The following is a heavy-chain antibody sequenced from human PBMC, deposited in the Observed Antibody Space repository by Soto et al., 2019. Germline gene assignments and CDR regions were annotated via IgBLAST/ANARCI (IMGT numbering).Heavy chain of an antibody. CDR3: ARGGGSGWYDY. CDR2: IKPSGGST. V-gene: IGHV1-46*01. D-gene: IGHD6-19*01. Sequence: GASVKVSCKASGYTFTDYYIHWVRQAPGQGLEWMGMIKPSGGSTNYAQEFQGRVSMTRGTSPGTVYMELSSLRSEDTALYYCARGGGSGWYDYWGQGTLVTVSS. J-gene: IGHJ4*02. CDR1: GYTFTDYY.